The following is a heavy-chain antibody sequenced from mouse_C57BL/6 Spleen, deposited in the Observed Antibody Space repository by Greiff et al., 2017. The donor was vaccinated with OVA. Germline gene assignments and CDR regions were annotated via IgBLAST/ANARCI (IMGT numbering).Heavy chain of an antibody. CDR2: IDPYDSYT. CDR3: ARRIYYDYPYYFDY. Sequence: QVQLQQPGAELVMPGASVKLSCKASGYTFTSYWMHWVKQRPGQGLEWIGEIDPYDSYTNFNQKFKGKSTLTVDKSSSTAYMQISSLTSEDSAVYYCARRIYYDYPYYFDYWGQGTTLTVSS. V-gene: IGHV1-69*01. J-gene: IGHJ2*01. D-gene: IGHD2-4*01. CDR1: GYTFTSYW.